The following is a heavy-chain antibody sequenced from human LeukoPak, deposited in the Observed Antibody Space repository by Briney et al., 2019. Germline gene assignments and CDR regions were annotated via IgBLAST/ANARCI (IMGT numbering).Heavy chain of an antibody. J-gene: IGHJ5*02. CDR2: IIPILGIA. Sequence: ASVKVSCKASGGTFSSYAISWVRQAPGQGLEWMGRIIPILGIANYAQKFQGRVTITADKSTSTAYMELSSLRSEDTAVYYCARDSSYSYGLGWFDPWGQGTLVTVSS. CDR1: GGTFSSYA. D-gene: IGHD5-18*01. CDR3: ARDSSYSYGLGWFDP. V-gene: IGHV1-69*04.